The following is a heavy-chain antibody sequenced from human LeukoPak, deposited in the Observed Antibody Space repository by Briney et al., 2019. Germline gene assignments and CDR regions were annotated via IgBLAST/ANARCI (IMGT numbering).Heavy chain of an antibody. CDR1: GFTFSSYS. V-gene: IGHV3-48*01. CDR3: AKQMIVSPSKRYFDY. Sequence: PGGSLRLSCAASGFTFSSYSMNWVRQAPGKGLEWVSYISSSSSTIYYADSVKGRFTISRDNAKNSLYLQMNTLRAEDTAVYPCAKQMIVSPSKRYFDYWGQGTLVTVSS. CDR2: ISSSSSTI. J-gene: IGHJ4*02. D-gene: IGHD3-22*01.